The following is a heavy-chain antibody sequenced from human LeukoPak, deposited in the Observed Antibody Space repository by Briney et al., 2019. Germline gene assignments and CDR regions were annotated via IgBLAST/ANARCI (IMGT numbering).Heavy chain of an antibody. D-gene: IGHD6-13*01. CDR1: GFTFSSYG. V-gene: IGHV3-30*18. CDR2: ISYDGSNK. CDR3: AKDPRGSRWYDY. J-gene: IGHJ4*02. Sequence: GGSLRLSCAACGFTFSSYGVHWLRQAPGKGLEWGAVISYDGSNKYYADSVKGRFTISRDNSKNTLYLQMNSLRAEDTAVYYCAKDPRGSRWYDYWGQGTLVTVSS.